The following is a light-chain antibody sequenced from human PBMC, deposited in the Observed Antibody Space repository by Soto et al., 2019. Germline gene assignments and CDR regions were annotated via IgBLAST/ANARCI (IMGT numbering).Light chain of an antibody. Sequence: IQMTQSPSTLSASVGDRVSITCRASQSIFSWLAWYQQKPGKAPKLLIYKASSLESGVPSRYSGSGSGTEFTLTISGLQPDDLATYYCQQYNSCPYSFGQGTKLEIK. J-gene: IGKJ2*03. CDR2: KAS. CDR3: QQYNSCPYS. CDR1: QSIFSW. V-gene: IGKV1-5*03.